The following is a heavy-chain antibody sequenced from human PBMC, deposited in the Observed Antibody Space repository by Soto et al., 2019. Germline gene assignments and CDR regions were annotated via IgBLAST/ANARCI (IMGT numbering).Heavy chain of an antibody. CDR3: TTDWGSGTHYARAFDV. V-gene: IGHV3-15*01. J-gene: IGHJ3*01. CDR1: GFAFKYAR. D-gene: IGHD3-16*01. Sequence: EVLLVESGGGLVKPGGSLRLSCAASGFAFKYARMSWVRQAPGKGLEWVGHIRSNIDGATTAYAAPVKGRFTISRDESTNTVDLQMNSLITEDTAVYYCTTDWGSGTHYARAFDVWGHGTMVTVSS. CDR2: IRSNIDGATT.